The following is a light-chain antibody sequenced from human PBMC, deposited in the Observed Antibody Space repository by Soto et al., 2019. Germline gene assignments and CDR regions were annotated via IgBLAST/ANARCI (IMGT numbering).Light chain of an antibody. CDR2: SVS. J-gene: IGLJ2*01. CDR1: SSDVGGYNY. V-gene: IGLV2-8*01. Sequence: QSVLTQPPSASGSPGQSVTISCTGTSSDVGGYNYVSWYQQHPGKAPKLMIYSVSDRPPGVPDRFSGSKSGNTAYLTVSGLQPEDEADYYCSSYAGNDTVVFGGGTKLTVL. CDR3: SSYAGNDTVV.